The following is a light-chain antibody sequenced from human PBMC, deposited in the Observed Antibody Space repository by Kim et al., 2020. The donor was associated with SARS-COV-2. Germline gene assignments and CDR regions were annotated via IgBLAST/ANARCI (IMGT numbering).Light chain of an antibody. CDR2: QDS. CDR1: KLGDKY. CDR3: QAWDSSTVV. Sequence: SVSPGQTASITCSGDKLGDKYACWYQQKPGQSPVLVIYQDSKRPSGIPERFSGSNSGNTATLTISGTQAMDEADYYCQAWDSSTVVFGGGTADRP. J-gene: IGLJ2*01. V-gene: IGLV3-1*01.